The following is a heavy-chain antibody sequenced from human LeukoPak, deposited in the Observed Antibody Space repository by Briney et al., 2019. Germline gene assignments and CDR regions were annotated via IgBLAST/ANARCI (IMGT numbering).Heavy chain of an antibody. V-gene: IGHV3-53*01. D-gene: IGHD4-17*01. CDR1: GFTFSSYW. Sequence: GGSLRLSCAASGFTFSSYWMHWVRQAPGKGLVWVSVIYSGGSTYYADSVKGRFTISRDNSKNTLYLQMNSLRAEDTAVYYCARGESTVTTPFWFDPWGQGTLVTVSS. CDR2: IYSGGST. J-gene: IGHJ5*02. CDR3: ARGESTVTTPFWFDP.